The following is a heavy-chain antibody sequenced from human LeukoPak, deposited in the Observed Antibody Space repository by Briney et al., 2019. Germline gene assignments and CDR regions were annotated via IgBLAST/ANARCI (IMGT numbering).Heavy chain of an antibody. CDR1: GYTFTCYY. J-gene: IGHJ6*03. CDR2: INTSSGGT. V-gene: IGHV1-2*06. CDR3: ARGPINPGQYFDFWSGYMDV. Sequence: ASVKVSCKASGYTFTCYYMHWVRQAPGQGLEWMGRINTSSGGTNYAQKFQDRVTMTRDTSISTAYMELSRLRSDDTAVYYCARGPINPGQYFDFWSGYMDVWGKGTTVTVSS. D-gene: IGHD3-3*01.